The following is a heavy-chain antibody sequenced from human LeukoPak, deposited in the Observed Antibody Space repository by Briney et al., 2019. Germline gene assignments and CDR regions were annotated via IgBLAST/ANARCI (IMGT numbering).Heavy chain of an antibody. J-gene: IGHJ4*02. CDR1: GGSISSYY. CDR2: IYYSGST. V-gene: IGHV4-59*12. Sequence: SETLSLTCTVSGGSISSYYWSWIRQPPGKGLEWIGYIYYSGSTSYNPSLKSRVTISVDTSKKQFSLKLSSVTAADTAVYYCARSIRGYSSGWYYFDYWGQGTLITVSS. D-gene: IGHD6-19*01. CDR3: ARSIRGYSSGWYYFDY.